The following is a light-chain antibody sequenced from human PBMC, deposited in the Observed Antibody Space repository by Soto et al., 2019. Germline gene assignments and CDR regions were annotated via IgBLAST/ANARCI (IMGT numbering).Light chain of an antibody. CDR2: VAS. CDR1: HSVSSR. Sequence: EIVMTQSPATLSVSPGERVTLSCRASHSVSSRLAWYQEKPGQAPRLLIYVASTRATGLPARFSGSGSGTEFTLTISSLQSEDFAVYYCQHYTNWPLTFGGGTKVEIK. CDR3: QHYTNWPLT. J-gene: IGKJ4*01. V-gene: IGKV3-15*01.